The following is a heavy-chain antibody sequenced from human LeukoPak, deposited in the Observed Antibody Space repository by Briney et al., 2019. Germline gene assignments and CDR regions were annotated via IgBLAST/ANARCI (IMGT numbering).Heavy chain of an antibody. D-gene: IGHD3-10*01. CDR2: ISDSGGSK. CDR3: AKVMKGSERLTMVRGVIIKTAGLYYMDV. Sequence: GGSLRLSCAASGFTFSSYAMRWVRQARGKGREGVSSISDSGGSKNYADSVKGGFTICRDNYKNRVYIEMNRLRGGDTGVFFSAKVMKGSERLTMVRGVIIKTAGLYYMDVWGKGTTVTVSS. CDR1: GFTFSSYA. J-gene: IGHJ6*03. V-gene: IGHV3-23*01.